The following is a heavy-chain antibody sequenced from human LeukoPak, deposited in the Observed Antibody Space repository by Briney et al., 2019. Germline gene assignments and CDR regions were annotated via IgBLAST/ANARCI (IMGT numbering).Heavy chain of an antibody. CDR3: ARAGGYDF. Sequence: PGGSLRLSCAASGFNFDDFAMHWVRQAPGKGLEWVSSISWNSGSIGYADSVEGRFTISRDNAKNSLYLQMNSLRDEDTAVYYCARAGGYDFWGQGTLVTVSP. V-gene: IGHV3-9*01. CDR2: ISWNSGSI. J-gene: IGHJ4*02. CDR1: GFNFDDFA. D-gene: IGHD3-16*01.